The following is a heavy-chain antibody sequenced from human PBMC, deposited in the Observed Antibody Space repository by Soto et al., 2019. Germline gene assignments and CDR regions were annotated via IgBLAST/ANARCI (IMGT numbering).Heavy chain of an antibody. CDR2: LSAFNGNT. D-gene: IGHD2-8*02. CDR1: GYTFTSYS. Sequence: VQLVQSGAEMKKPGASVKVSCKTSGYTFTSYSINWVRQAPGQGLEWMGWLSAFNGNTKYAQKVQGRVTMTTDTSKSTAYMELRSLRSDDTAVYYCARDGGTGGYRAAFDIWGQGTMVTVSS. V-gene: IGHV1-18*04. CDR3: ARDGGTGGYRAAFDI. J-gene: IGHJ3*02.